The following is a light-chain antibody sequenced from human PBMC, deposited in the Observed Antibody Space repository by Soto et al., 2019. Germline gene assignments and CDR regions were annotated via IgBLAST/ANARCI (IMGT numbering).Light chain of an antibody. V-gene: IGLV4-69*01. CDR2: LNSDGSH. CDR3: QTWGTGVHVV. Sequence: QPVLTQSPSASASLGASVKLTCTLSSGHSSYAIAWHQQQPEKGPRFLMKLNSDGSHSKGDGIPGRFSGSSSGAERYLTISSLQSEDEADYYCQTWGTGVHVVFGGGTKLTVL. J-gene: IGLJ2*01. CDR1: SGHSSYA.